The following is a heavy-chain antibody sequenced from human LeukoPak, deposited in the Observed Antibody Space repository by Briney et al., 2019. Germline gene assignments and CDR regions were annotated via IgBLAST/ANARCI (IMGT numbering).Heavy chain of an antibody. CDR1: GFTFSSYA. CDR2: ISGSGGST. J-gene: IGHJ4*02. CDR3: ARDLLLYFGEVTMAFDY. V-gene: IGHV3-23*01. Sequence: PXGSLRLSCAASGFTFSSYAMSWVRQAPGKGLEWVSAISGSGGSTYYADSVKGRFTISRDNSKNTLYLQMNSLRAEDTAVYYCARDLLLYFGEVTMAFDYWGLGTLVTVSS. D-gene: IGHD3-10*01.